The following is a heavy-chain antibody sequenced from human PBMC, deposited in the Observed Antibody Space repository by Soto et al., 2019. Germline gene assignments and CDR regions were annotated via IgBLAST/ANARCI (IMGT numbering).Heavy chain of an antibody. CDR1: GFTFSSYA. J-gene: IGHJ3*02. CDR2: ISGSGGST. CDR3: SKDRAMIVVVTAIGPGDAFDI. Sequence: PGGSLRLSCAASGFTFSSYAMSWVRQAPGKGLEWVSAISGSGGSTYYADTVKGRFTISRDNSKNTLYLQMNSLRAEDTAVYYCSKDRAMIVVVTAIGPGDAFDIWGQGTMVTVSS. V-gene: IGHV3-23*01. D-gene: IGHD3-22*01.